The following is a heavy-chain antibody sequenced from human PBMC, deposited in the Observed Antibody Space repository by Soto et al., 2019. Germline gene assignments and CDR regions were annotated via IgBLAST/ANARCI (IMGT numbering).Heavy chain of an antibody. V-gene: IGHV4-61*08. J-gene: IGHJ6*02. CDR3: ARVLFLGLPYSSGWNPLVLYGMDV. Sequence: SETLSLTCTVSDGSISSGDYYWSWIRQPPGKGPEWIGYIYYSGSTNYNPSLKSRVTISVDMFKNQFSLSLWSVSAADTAFYYCARVLFLGLPYSSGWNPLVLYGMDVWGQGTTVTVSS. CDR1: DGSISSGDYY. CDR2: IYYSGST. D-gene: IGHD6-19*01.